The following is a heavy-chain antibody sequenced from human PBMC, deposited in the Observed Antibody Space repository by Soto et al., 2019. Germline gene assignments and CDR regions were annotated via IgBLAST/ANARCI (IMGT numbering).Heavy chain of an antibody. CDR2: ISSSSSNI. CDR3: STSDWNYAFWFDP. V-gene: IGHV3-21*01. J-gene: IGHJ5*02. Sequence: GGSLRLSCAASGFTFGRYGMHRVRQAPGKGLEWVSAISSSSSNIYYADSVKGRFTISRDNAKNSLYLQMNSLRAEDTAVYYCSTSDWNYAFWFDPWGQGTLVTVSS. D-gene: IGHD1-7*01. CDR1: GFTFGRYG.